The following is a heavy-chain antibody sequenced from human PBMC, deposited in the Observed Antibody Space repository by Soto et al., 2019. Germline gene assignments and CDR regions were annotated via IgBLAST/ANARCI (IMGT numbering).Heavy chain of an antibody. Sequence: ASVKVSCKASGYTFTSYGISWVRQAPGQGLEWMGWISAYNGNTNYAQKLQGRVTMTTDTSTSTAYMELRSLRSDDTAVYYCARVLLISFGGVIGGKSRRRDAFDIWGQGTMVTVSS. V-gene: IGHV1-18*01. J-gene: IGHJ3*02. CDR2: ISAYNGNT. CDR1: GYTFTSYG. D-gene: IGHD3-16*02. CDR3: ARVLLISFGGVIGGKSRRRDAFDI.